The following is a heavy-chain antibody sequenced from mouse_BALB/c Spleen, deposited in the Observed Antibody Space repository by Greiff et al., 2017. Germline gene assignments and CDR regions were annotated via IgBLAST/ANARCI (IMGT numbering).Heavy chain of an antibody. CDR1: GFTFSDYY. V-gene: IGHV5-4*02. CDR3: AREGGNYPAWFAY. Sequence: EVKLEESGGGLVKPGGSLKLSCAASGFTFSDYYMYWVRQTPEKRLEWVATISDGGSYTYYPDSVKGRFTISRDNAKNNLYLQMSSLKSEDTAMYYCAREGGNYPAWFAYWGQGTLVTDSA. D-gene: IGHD2-1*01. CDR2: ISDGGSYT. J-gene: IGHJ3*01.